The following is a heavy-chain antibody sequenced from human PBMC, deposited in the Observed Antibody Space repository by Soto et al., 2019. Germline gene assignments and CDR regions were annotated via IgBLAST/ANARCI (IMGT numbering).Heavy chain of an antibody. Sequence: SVKVSCKASGGTFSSYAISWVRQAPGQGLEWMGGIIPIFGTANYAQKFQGRVTITADESTSTAYMELSSLRSEDTAVYYCARDAGYSGYDERNYYGMDVWGQGTKVTVSS. D-gene: IGHD5-12*01. J-gene: IGHJ6*02. CDR1: GGTFSSYA. CDR3: ARDAGYSGYDERNYYGMDV. CDR2: IIPIFGTA. V-gene: IGHV1-69*13.